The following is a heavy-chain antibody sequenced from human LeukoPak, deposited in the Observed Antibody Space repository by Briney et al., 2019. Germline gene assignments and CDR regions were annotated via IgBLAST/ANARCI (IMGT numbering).Heavy chain of an antibody. CDR3: ARPRGNVEMATIPFDY. Sequence: GGSLRLSCAASGFTFSSYSMNWVRQAPGKGLEWVSSISTSSSYIYYADSVKGRFTISRDNTKNSLYLQMNSLRAEDTAVYYCARPRGNVEMATIPFDYWGQGTLVTVSS. CDR2: ISTSSSYI. CDR1: GFTFSSYS. D-gene: IGHD5-24*01. J-gene: IGHJ4*02. V-gene: IGHV3-21*01.